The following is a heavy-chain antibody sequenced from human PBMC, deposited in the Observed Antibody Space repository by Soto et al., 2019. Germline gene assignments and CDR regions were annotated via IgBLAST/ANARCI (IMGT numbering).Heavy chain of an antibody. CDR1: GFTFSTYA. V-gene: IGHV3-23*01. J-gene: IGHJ4*02. D-gene: IGHD6-19*01. Sequence: PGGSLRLSCAASGFTFSTYAMSWVRQAQGQGLEWVSTISASGGNTYYAESVKGRFAISRDNSENTLWLQMSSLRTEDTAVFYCVTHSSGWYFDYWGPGTLVTVSS. CDR2: ISASGGNT. CDR3: VTHSSGWYFDY.